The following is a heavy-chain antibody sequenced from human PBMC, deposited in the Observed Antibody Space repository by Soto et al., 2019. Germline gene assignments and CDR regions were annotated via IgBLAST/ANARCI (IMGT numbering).Heavy chain of an antibody. CDR2: TYYRSKWYN. CDR3: ARDSGSSGYYCHYMDV. D-gene: IGHD3-10*01. J-gene: IGHJ6*03. Sequence: SQTLSLTCAISGDSVSSNSAAWNWIRQSPSRGLEWLGRTYYRSKWYNDYAVSVKSRITFNPDTSKNQFSLHLNSVTPEDTAVYFCARDSGSSGYYCHYMDVWGEGTTVTVSS. CDR1: GDSVSSNSAA. V-gene: IGHV6-1*01.